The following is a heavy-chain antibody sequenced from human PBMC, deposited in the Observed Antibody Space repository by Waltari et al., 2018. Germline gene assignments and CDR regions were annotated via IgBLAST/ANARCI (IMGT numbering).Heavy chain of an antibody. D-gene: IGHD3-10*01. CDR1: GYTFTSYD. J-gene: IGHJ4*02. CDR2: MNPNSGNK. V-gene: IGHV1-8*01. CDR3: ARGGGMGSGSYAYYFDY. Sequence: QVQLVQSGAEVKKPGASVKVSCKASGYTFTSYDINWVRQATGQGLEWMGWMNPNSGNKGYAKKFQGRVTMTRNTTISTAYMELSSLRSEDTAVDYCARGGGMGSGSYAYYFDYWGQGTLVTVSS.